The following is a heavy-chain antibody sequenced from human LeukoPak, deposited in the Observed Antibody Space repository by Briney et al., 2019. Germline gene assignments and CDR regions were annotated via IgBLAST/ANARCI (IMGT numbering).Heavy chain of an antibody. D-gene: IGHD6-13*01. CDR3: AMGVDRSSWYLFDY. V-gene: IGHV1-24*01. CDR1: GDTLSDLS. Sequence: GASVKVSCKLSGDTLSDLSIHWVRQAPGKGLEWIGGFDPEDGETVYAQKFQGRVTVTEDTSTDTAYMEVTNLRSDDTAVYYCAMGVDRSSWYLFDYWGQGALVTVSS. CDR2: FDPEDGET. J-gene: IGHJ4*02.